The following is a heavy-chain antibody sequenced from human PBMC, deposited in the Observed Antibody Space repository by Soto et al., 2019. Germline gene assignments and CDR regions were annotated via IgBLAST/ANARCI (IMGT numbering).Heavy chain of an antibody. Sequence: ASVEVSWEASGGAFSSYAISWVRQAPGQGLEWMGGIIPIFGTANYAQKFQGRVTITADESTSTAYMELSSLRSEDTAVYYCARVGGSYYYGMDVWGQGTTVTVSS. V-gene: IGHV1-69*13. J-gene: IGHJ6*02. CDR1: GGAFSSYA. CDR3: ARVGGSYYYGMDV. D-gene: IGHD1-26*01. CDR2: IIPIFGTA.